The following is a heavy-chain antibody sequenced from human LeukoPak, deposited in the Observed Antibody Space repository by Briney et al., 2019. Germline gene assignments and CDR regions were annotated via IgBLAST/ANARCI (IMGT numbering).Heavy chain of an antibody. J-gene: IGHJ4*02. Sequence: NASETLSLTCTVSGGSISSGSYYWSWIRQPAGKGLEWIGRIYTSGSTNYNPSLKSRVTISVDTSKNQFSLKLSSVTAADTAVYYCAREAEIWFGESNFDYWGQGTLVTVSS. D-gene: IGHD3-10*01. CDR3: AREAEIWFGESNFDY. CDR2: IYTSGST. CDR1: GGSISSGSYY. V-gene: IGHV4-61*02.